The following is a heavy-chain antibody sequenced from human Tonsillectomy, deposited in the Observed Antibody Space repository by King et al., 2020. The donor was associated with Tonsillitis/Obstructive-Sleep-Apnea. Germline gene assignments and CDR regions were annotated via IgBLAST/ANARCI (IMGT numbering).Heavy chain of an antibody. CDR3: TRELTVRSGNEWYDAFDL. Sequence: VQLVESGGDLVQPGGSLRLSCAASGFTFSSFWMTWVRQAPGKGLEWVANINQDGTKKYYVDSVKGRFTISRDNAKNSLYLQMISQRVEDTAVYYCTRELTVRSGNEWYDAFDLWGQRTMVTVST. CDR2: INQDGTKK. CDR1: GFTFSSFW. D-gene: IGHD3-3*01. V-gene: IGHV3-7*04. J-gene: IGHJ3*01.